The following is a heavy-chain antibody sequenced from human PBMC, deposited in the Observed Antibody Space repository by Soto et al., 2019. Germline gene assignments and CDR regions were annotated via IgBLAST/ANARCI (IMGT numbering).Heavy chain of an antibody. CDR1: GITFSNFG. J-gene: IGHJ4*02. CDR2: ISGSGHNS. V-gene: IGHV3-23*01. D-gene: IGHD5-12*01. Sequence: EVQLLESGGGLVQPGGSLRLSCAASGITFSNFGMSWVRQAPGKGLEWVSAISGSGHNSFYADSVKGRFTISRDNSKNTLFLQLSSLRAEDTAIYYCAKAAQYSGYLRVYYEDWGQGTLVTVSS. CDR3: AKAAQYSGYLRVYYED.